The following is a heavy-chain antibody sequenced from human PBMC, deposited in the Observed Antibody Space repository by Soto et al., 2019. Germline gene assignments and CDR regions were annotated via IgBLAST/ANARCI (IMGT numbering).Heavy chain of an antibody. CDR1: GFTFSSYG. CDR2: IWYDGSNK. CDR3: ARAEECSGGSCYSGNYYYGMDV. V-gene: IGHV3-33*01. J-gene: IGHJ6*02. D-gene: IGHD2-15*01. Sequence: GSLRLSCAASGFTFSSYGMHWVRQAPGKGLEWVAVIWYDGSNKYYADSVKGRFTISRDNSKNTLYLQMNSLRAEDTAVYYCARAEECSGGSCYSGNYYYGMDVWGQGTTVTVSS.